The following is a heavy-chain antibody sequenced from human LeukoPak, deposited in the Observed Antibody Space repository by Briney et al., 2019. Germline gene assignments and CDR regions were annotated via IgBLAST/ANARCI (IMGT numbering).Heavy chain of an antibody. CDR1: GYTFTGYY. D-gene: IGHD6-19*01. J-gene: IGHJ4*02. V-gene: IGHV1-2*02. Sequence: GASVKVSCKASGYTFTGYYMHWVRQAPGQGLEWMGWINPNSGGTNYAQKFQGRVTMTRDTSISTAYMELSRLRSDDTAVYYCARDRQWLPPRIPFFDYWGQGTLVTVSS. CDR2: INPNSGGT. CDR3: ARDRQWLPPRIPFFDY.